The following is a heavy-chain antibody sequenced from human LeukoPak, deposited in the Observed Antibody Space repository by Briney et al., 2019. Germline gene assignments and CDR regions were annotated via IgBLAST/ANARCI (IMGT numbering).Heavy chain of an antibody. CDR2: ISGHQGDT. CDR3: ARSDLATITAGPFEY. Sequence: GATVKVSCKASGYTFTNYGITWVRQAPGQGLEWMGWISGHQGDTKYAQNFQVRVTMTIDTSTSTAYMDLRSLRSDDTAIYFCARSDLATITAGPFEYWGKGTLVAVSS. V-gene: IGHV1-18*01. D-gene: IGHD5-12*01. J-gene: IGHJ4*02. CDR1: GYTFTNYG.